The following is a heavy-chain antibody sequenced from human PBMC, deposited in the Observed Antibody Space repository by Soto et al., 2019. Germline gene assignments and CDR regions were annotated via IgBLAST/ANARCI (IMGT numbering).Heavy chain of an antibody. J-gene: IGHJ5*02. CDR2: INHRGYT. CDR3: ARVDIVATNWFDP. D-gene: IGHD5-12*01. V-gene: IGHV4-34*01. Sequence: QVQLQQWGAGLLKPSETLSLTCAVYGGSFSGYYWSWIRQPPGKGLEWIGEINHRGYTTYNPSLRSRVTISVDTSKNQFSLKLSSVTAADTVVYYCARVDIVATNWFDPWGQGTPVTVSS. CDR1: GGSFSGYY.